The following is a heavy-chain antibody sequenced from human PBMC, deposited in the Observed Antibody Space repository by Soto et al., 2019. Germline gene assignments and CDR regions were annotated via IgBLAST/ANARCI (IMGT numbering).Heavy chain of an antibody. J-gene: IGHJ5*02. CDR1: GFSLRTYG. D-gene: IGHD6-19*01. CDR3: ARDVVTAVAGSVNWFDP. CDR2: IWYDGTKK. V-gene: IGHV3-33*01. Sequence: QVQLVESGGGVVQSGRSLTLSCAASGFSLRTYGMQWLRRAPGKGLEWVAFIWYDGTKKFYANSVKGRSTISKDNSNNMLYLKMCGLRAADTAVYYCARDVVTAVAGSVNWFDPWGQGTLVTVSA.